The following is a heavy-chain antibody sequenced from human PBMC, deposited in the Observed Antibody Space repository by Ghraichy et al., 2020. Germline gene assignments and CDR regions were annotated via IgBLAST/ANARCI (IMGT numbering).Heavy chain of an antibody. CDR2: TYYRSKWYN. V-gene: IGHV6-1*01. CDR3: ARALFPQYSSSGYYYYGMDV. D-gene: IGHD6-13*01. Sequence: SQTLSLTCAISGDSVSSNSAAWNWIRQSPSRGLEWLGRTYYRSKWYNDYAVSVKSRITINPDTSKNQFSLQLNSVTPEDTAVYYCARALFPQYSSSGYYYYGMDVWGQGTTVTVSS. CDR1: GDSVSSNSAA. J-gene: IGHJ6*02.